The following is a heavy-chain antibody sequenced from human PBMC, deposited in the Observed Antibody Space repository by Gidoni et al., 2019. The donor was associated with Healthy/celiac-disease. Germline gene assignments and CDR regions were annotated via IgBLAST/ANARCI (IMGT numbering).Heavy chain of an antibody. D-gene: IGHD2-2*01. CDR2: IYTSGST. V-gene: IGHV4-4*07. CDR3: ARTKGSTRHYYYYYMDV. CDR1: GGSLSSSY. J-gene: IGHJ6*03. Sequence: QVQLQESGPGLVTPSETLSPTCTVSGGSLSSSYWSWIRQPAGQGVGWSGRIYTSGSTNYNPSLKSRVTMSVDTAKNQFSLKLSSVTAADTAVYYCARTKGSTRHYYYYYMDVWGKGTTVTVSS.